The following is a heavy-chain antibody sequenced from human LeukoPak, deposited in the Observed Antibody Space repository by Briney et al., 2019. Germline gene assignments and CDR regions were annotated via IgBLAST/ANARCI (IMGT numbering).Heavy chain of an antibody. CDR1: GLTFRGHR. V-gene: IGHV3-7*01. D-gene: IGHD2-8*01. Sequence: GGSLRLPRAASGLTFRGHRMTWVRQTTGKGLQWLATIKSDGREIQYLDSEKARFTIPRDNAKNSPYLQMNSLRADDSAVYYCARYCTFRTCSATNFDAWGQGTLVTVSS. J-gene: IGHJ4*02. CDR2: IKSDGREI. CDR3: ARYCTFRTCSATNFDA.